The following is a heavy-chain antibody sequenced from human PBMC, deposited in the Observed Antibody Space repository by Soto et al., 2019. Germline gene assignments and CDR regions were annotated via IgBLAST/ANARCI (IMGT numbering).Heavy chain of an antibody. CDR2: IKQDGSEK. D-gene: IGHD6-13*01. V-gene: IGHV3-7*01. J-gene: IGHJ5*02. CDR3: ASSPIAAAGNWFDP. CDR1: GFTFSSYW. Sequence: GGSLRLSCAASGFTFSSYWMSWVRQAPGKGLEWVANIKQDGSEKYYVDSVKGRFTISRDNAKNSLYLQMNSLRAEDTAVYYCASSPIAAAGNWFDPWGQGTLVTVSS.